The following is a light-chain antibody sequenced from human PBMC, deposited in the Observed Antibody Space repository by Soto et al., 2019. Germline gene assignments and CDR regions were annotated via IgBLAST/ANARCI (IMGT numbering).Light chain of an antibody. CDR3: QQYGTSRVT. V-gene: IGKV3-20*01. CDR1: QSINNN. Sequence: EVVLTQSPGTLSLSPGERATLSCRASQSINNNLAWYQHKPGQAPRLLIYSPSSRAAGIPDRFSGSGSRTDFTLTISRLEPEDFAVYCCQQYGTSRVTFGPGTKVDIK. CDR2: SPS. J-gene: IGKJ3*01.